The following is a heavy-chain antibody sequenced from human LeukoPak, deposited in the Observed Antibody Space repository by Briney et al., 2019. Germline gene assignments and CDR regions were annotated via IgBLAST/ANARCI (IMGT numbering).Heavy chain of an antibody. V-gene: IGHV1-2*02. CDR2: VNPKSGAT. Sequence: GASVRVSFKASGYAFTDYYLHWLRQAPGQGLVWMGWVNPKSGATNYAQRFQGRVTMTWQTSISTGNMELSSLRSDDTAVYYCARAYEYGWFDPWGQGTLVTVSS. CDR3: ARAYEYGWFDP. J-gene: IGHJ5*02. D-gene: IGHD4/OR15-4a*01. CDR1: GYAFTDYY.